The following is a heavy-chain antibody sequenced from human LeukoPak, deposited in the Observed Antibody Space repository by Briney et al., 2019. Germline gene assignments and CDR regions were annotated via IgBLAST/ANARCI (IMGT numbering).Heavy chain of an antibody. CDR2: ISSDGSST. CDR3: AREVGCSSTSCYQAFDY. J-gene: IGHJ4*02. D-gene: IGHD2-2*01. Sequence: GGSLRLSCAASGFTFSSYWMHWVRQAPGKGLVWVSRISSDGSSTSYADSVKGRFTISRDNAKNTLYLQMNSLRAEDTAVYYCAREVGCSSTSCYQAFDYWGQGTLVTVSS. V-gene: IGHV3-74*01. CDR1: GFTFSSYW.